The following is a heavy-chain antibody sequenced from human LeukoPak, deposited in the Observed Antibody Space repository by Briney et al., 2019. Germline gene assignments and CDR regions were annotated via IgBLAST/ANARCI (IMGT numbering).Heavy chain of an antibody. CDR1: GFTFSSYS. Sequence: GGSLRLSCAASGFTFSSYSMNWVRQAPGKGLEWVSYISSSGSTIYYADSVKGRFTISRDNAKNSLYLQMNSLRDEDTAVYYCARAGGYCSGGSCYSKVWSYYFDYWGQGTLVTVSS. CDR2: ISSSGSTI. CDR3: ARAGGYCSGGSCYSKVWSYYFDY. V-gene: IGHV3-48*02. D-gene: IGHD2-15*01. J-gene: IGHJ4*02.